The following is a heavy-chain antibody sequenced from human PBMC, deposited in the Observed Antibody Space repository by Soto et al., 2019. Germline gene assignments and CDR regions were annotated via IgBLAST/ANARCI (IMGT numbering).Heavy chain of an antibody. J-gene: IGHJ5*02. CDR2: INPSGGST. V-gene: IGHV1-46*01. D-gene: IGHD2-15*01. CDR3: ATQLGYCSGGSCCWFDP. Sequence: QVQLVQSGAEVKKPGASVKVSCKASGYTFTSYYMHWVRQAPGQGLEWMGIINPSGGSTSYAQKFQGRVTMTRDTSTSKVYMELSSLRSEDTAVYYCATQLGYCSGGSCCWFDPWGQGTLVTVSS. CDR1: GYTFTSYY.